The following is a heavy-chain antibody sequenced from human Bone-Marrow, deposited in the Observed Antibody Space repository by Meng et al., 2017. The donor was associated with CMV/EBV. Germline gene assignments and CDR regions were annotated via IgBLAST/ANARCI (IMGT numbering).Heavy chain of an antibody. Sequence: GESLKISWAASGITFSSYSMNWVHQAPGKGLEWVSSISSSSSYIYYADSVKGRFTISRDNAKSSLYLQMNSLRAEDTAVYYCARGSEGLAYYYYGMDVWGQGTTVTVSS. CDR1: GITFSSYS. V-gene: IGHV3-21*01. CDR2: ISSSSSYI. J-gene: IGHJ6*02. D-gene: IGHD2-15*01. CDR3: ARGSEGLAYYYYGMDV.